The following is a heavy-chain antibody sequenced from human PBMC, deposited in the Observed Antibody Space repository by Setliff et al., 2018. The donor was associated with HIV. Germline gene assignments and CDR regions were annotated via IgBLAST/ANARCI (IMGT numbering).Heavy chain of an antibody. D-gene: IGHD6-19*01. Sequence: ASVKVSCKASGYSFTTSGVSWVRQAPGQGLEWMGWINIRSGNTNYAQKFQGRVTMTTDTSTSTAYMGLTSLRSDDTAVYYCAKGDIAVAGTRFPLNDYWGQGTLVTVSS. CDR3: AKGDIAVAGTRFPLNDY. CDR1: GYSFTTSG. CDR2: INIRSGNT. V-gene: IGHV1-18*01. J-gene: IGHJ4*02.